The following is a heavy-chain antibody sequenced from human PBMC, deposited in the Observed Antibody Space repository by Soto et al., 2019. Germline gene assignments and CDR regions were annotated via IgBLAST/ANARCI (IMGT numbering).Heavy chain of an antibody. CDR1: GGTFSRYA. V-gene: IGHV1-69*13. CDR2: IIPIFGTA. J-gene: IGHJ6*02. Sequence: SVKVSCKASGGTFSRYAISWVRQAPGQGLEWMGGIIPIFGTANYAQKFQGRVTITADESTSTAYMELSSLRSEDTAVYYCASVVLVPAAMSYYYYGMDVWGQGTTVTVSS. D-gene: IGHD2-2*01. CDR3: ASVVLVPAAMSYYYYGMDV.